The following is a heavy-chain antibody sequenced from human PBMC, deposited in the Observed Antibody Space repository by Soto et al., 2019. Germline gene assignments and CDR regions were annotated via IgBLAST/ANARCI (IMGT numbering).Heavy chain of an antibody. V-gene: IGHV3-53*01. CDR2: IYSGGYT. J-gene: IGHJ4*02. D-gene: IGHD3-10*01. CDR3: APHPGGGGY. CDR1: GFTVSNNY. Sequence: EVQLVESGGGLIQPGGSLRLSCAVSGFTVSNNYMSWVRQAPGKGLEGVSVIYSGGYTAYGDSVKGRFTISRDNSKNTQFLKMKSLGAGDPAFFYGAPHPGGGGYWGQGTLVTVSS.